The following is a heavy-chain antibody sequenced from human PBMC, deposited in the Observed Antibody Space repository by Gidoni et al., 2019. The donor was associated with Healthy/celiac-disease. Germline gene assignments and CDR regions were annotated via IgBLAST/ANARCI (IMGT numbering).Heavy chain of an antibody. V-gene: IGHV3-21*01. J-gene: IGHJ4*02. CDR3: ARGSSPGLWTTHFDY. D-gene: IGHD2-21*01. CDR1: GFTFSSYS. Sequence: EVQLVESGGGLVKPGGSLRLSCAASGFTFSSYSMNWVRQAPGKGLEWVSSISSSSSYIYYADSVKGRFTISRDNAKNSLYLQMNSLRAEDTAVYYCARGSSPGLWTTHFDYWGQGTLVTVSS. CDR2: ISSSSSYI.